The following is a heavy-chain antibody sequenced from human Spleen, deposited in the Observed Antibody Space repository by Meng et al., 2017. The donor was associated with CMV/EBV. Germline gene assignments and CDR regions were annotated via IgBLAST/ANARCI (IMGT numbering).Heavy chain of an antibody. D-gene: IGHD5-18*01. CDR2: INPNSGGT. J-gene: IGHJ4*02. CDR1: GYTFTGYY. Sequence: HVVLGESVAGGKKPGASVKVSCNASGYTFTGYYMHWVRQAPGQGLEWMGWINPNSGGTNYAQKFQGRVTMTRDTPISTAYMELSRLRSDDTAVYYCARDGGKVYSYGYYYWGQGTLVTVSS. CDR3: ARDGGKVYSYGYYY. V-gene: IGHV1-2*02.